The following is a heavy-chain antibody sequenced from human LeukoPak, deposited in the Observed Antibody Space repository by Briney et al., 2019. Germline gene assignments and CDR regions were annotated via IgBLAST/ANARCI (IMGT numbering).Heavy chain of an antibody. D-gene: IGHD1-14*01. V-gene: IGHV3-23*01. CDR3: GKDEQGFGMQTSH. CDR1: GFDFSSYA. J-gene: IGHJ4*02. Sequence: PGGSLRLSCAASGFDFSSYAVSWVRQAPGKGLEWVSAITGSGGSTYYADSMKGRFTVSRDNPRNTLYLQMNSLRAEDMAVYYCGKDEQGFGMQTSHWGQGTLVTVSS. CDR2: ITGSGGST.